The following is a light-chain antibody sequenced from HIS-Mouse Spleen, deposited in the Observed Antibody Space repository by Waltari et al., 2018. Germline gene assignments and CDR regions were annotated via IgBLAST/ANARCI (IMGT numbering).Light chain of an antibody. CDR1: QGISSY. CDR3: QQYGSSPRT. J-gene: IGKJ1*01. Sequence: DIQLTQSPSFLSASVGDRVTITCRASQGISSYLAWYQQKPGKAPKLLIYAASTLQRGVPSRFSGSGSGTDFTLTISRLEPEDFAVYYCQQYGSSPRTFGQGTKVEIK. CDR2: AAS. V-gene: IGKV1-9*01.